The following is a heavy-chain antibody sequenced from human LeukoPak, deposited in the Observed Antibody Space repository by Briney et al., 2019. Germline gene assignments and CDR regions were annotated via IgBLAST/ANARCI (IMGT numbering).Heavy chain of an antibody. V-gene: IGHV4-59*08. CDR2: ISYSGST. CDR3: ASNYYGSGSLDY. CDR1: GGSISTYY. J-gene: IGHJ4*02. D-gene: IGHD3-10*01. Sequence: SETLSLTCTVSGGSISTYYWSWIRQPPGKGLEWIGYISYSGSTNYNPSLKSRVTISVDTSKNQFSLKVSSVTAADTAVYYCASNYYGSGSLDYWGQGNLVTVSS.